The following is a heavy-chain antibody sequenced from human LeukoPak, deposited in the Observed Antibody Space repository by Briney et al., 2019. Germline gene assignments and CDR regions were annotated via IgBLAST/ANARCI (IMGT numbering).Heavy chain of an antibody. J-gene: IGHJ4*02. CDR1: GYTFPGYY. CDR2: INPNSGGT. Sequence: ASVKVSCKASGYTFPGYYIHWVRQAPGQGLEWMGRINPNSGGTNYAWKFQGRVTMTRDTSISTAYMELSWLRSDDTAVYYCARGYDFWSGYLVDYWGQGTLVTVSS. V-gene: IGHV1-2*06. D-gene: IGHD3-3*01. CDR3: ARGYDFWSGYLVDY.